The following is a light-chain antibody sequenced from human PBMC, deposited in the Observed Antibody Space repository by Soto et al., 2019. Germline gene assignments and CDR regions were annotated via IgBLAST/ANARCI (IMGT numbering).Light chain of an antibody. J-gene: IGKJ5*01. CDR3: QQRHMWPIT. V-gene: IGKV3-11*01. Sequence: EIVLTQSPGTLSLSPGERATLSCRASQSVSNNLAWYQQKPGQAPRLLINGASNRATGIPARFSGSGSGTGFTLNISSLEPEDSAVYYCQQRHMWPITFGQGTRLEI. CDR1: QSVSNN. CDR2: GAS.